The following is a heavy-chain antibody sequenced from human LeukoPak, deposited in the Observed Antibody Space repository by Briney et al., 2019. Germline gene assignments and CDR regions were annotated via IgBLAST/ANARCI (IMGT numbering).Heavy chain of an antibody. D-gene: IGHD3-3*01. CDR2: IYYSGST. Sequence: SQTPSLTCTVSGGSISSGDYYWSSIRQPPGKGLEWIGYIYYSGSTYYNPSLKTRVTISVDTSKNQFSLKLSSVTAADTAVYYCAREGNYDFWRGYYKPGLWGQGTLVTVSS. CDR1: GGSISSGDYY. J-gene: IGHJ4*02. V-gene: IGHV4-30-4*08. CDR3: AREGNYDFWRGYYKPGL.